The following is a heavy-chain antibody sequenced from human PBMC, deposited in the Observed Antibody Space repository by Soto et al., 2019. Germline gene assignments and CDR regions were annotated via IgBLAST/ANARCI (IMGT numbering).Heavy chain of an antibody. CDR2: IRDRAYNYAT. Sequence: EVLLVESGGGLVQPGGFLKLSCAASGFVFKDSSIHWVRQASGKGLEWVGRIRDRAYNYATAYAASVEGRFTISRDDSDNTAYLHMSSLKTEDTAIYYCTRLISAAQDYWGQGTLVTVSS. CDR3: TRLISAAQDY. D-gene: IGHD3-10*01. V-gene: IGHV3-73*01. CDR1: GFVFKDSS. J-gene: IGHJ4*02.